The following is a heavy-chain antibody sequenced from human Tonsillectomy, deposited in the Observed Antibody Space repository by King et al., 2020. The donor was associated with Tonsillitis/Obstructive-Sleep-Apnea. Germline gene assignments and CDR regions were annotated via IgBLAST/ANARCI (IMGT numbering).Heavy chain of an antibody. J-gene: IGHJ4*02. CDR3: ARDPNMIVGSYFDY. D-gene: IGHD3-22*01. Sequence: VQLQESGPGLVKPSETLSLTCTVSGGSISSYYWSWIRQPAGKGLEWIGRIYTSGSTNYNPSLKSRVTMSVDTSKNQFSLKLSAVTAADTAVYYCARDPNMIVGSYFDYWGQGTLVTVSS. V-gene: IGHV4-4*07. CDR1: GGSISSYY. CDR2: IYTSGST.